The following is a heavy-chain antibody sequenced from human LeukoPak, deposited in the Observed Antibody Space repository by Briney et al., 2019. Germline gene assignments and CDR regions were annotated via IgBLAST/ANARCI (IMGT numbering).Heavy chain of an antibody. Sequence: ASVKVSCKVSGYTLTELSMHWVRQAPGKGLEWMGGFDPEDGETIYAQKFQGRVTMTEDTSTDTAYMELSSLRSEDTAVYYCATEIRLYDFWSGYYYRRFDYWGQGTPVTVSS. D-gene: IGHD3-3*01. J-gene: IGHJ4*02. CDR3: ATEIRLYDFWSGYYYRRFDY. V-gene: IGHV1-24*01. CDR1: GYTLTELS. CDR2: FDPEDGET.